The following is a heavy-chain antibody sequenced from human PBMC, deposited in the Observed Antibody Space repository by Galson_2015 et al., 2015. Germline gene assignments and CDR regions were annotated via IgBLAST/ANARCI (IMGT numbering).Heavy chain of an antibody. J-gene: IGHJ4*02. CDR2: ITASSRSI. CDR1: GFTFSTYS. Sequence: SLRLSCAASGFTFSTYSMTWFRQPPGQGLEWVSLITASSRSIYSADSVKGRFTISRDDAKRSLYLEMSSLREEDTAVYYCARDLDYWVQGTLVTVSS. V-gene: IGHV3-48*02. CDR3: ARDLDY.